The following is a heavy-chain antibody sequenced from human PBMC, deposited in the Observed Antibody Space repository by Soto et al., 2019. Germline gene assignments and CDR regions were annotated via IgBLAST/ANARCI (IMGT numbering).Heavy chain of an antibody. CDR1: GYTFSNYG. D-gene: IGHD3-22*01. J-gene: IGHJ4*02. V-gene: IGHV1-18*01. CDR3: SRDVVAITTRAPDY. CDR2: ISAYSGDT. Sequence: QVQLVQSGAEVKKPGASVKVSCKASGYTFSNYGISWVRQAPGQGLEWLGWISAYSGDTNFAQRFQGRVTMTTDTSTSTGYMELRSLTSDDTALYYFSRDVVAITTRAPDYWGQGTLVSVSS.